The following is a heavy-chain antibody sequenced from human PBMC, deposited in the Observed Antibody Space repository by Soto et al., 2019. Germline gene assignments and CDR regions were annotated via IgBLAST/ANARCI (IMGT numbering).Heavy chain of an antibody. CDR1: GGSISSAAYC. Sequence: QVQLQESGPRLVSPSQTLSLTCTVSGGSISSAAYCWSWIRQSPDKGLEWIGHIYDGGTTYSSPSLTVRVTISADTSETQFSLKLSSVSAADTAVYYCARGPSGDKIDYWGQGIQVTVSS. CDR2: IYDGGTT. D-gene: IGHD7-27*01. CDR3: ARGPSGDKIDY. J-gene: IGHJ4*02. V-gene: IGHV4-30-4*01.